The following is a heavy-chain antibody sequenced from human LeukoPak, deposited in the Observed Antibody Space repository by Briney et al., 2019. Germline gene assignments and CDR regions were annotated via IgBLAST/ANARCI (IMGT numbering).Heavy chain of an antibody. J-gene: IGHJ4*02. V-gene: IGHV1-2*02. D-gene: IGHD2-15*01. Sequence: ASVKVSCKXSGYTFTGYYMHLVRQAPGQGLEWIGWINPNCVGTNYAQQFQGRVTMARDTYISTAYMELSRLRSDDSAVYYCARQRYVVVVAGSPELGYWGQGTLVSV. CDR3: ARQRYVVVVAGSPELGY. CDR1: GYTFTGYY. CDR2: INPNCVGT.